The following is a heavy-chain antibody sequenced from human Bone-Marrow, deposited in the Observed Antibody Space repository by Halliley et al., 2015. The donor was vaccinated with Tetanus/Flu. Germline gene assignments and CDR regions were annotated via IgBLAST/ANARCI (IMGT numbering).Heavy chain of an antibody. CDR2: ISRSSIYI. J-gene: IGHJ2*01. CDR3: ARGRGYCTSSRCSMNFDL. D-gene: IGHD2-8*01. V-gene: IGHV3-21*01. Sequence: LEWVSSISRSSIYIFYADSLKGRFTISRDDAKNSLDLQMNSLRDEDTAFYYCARGRGYCTSSRCSMNFDLWGRGTLVTVSS.